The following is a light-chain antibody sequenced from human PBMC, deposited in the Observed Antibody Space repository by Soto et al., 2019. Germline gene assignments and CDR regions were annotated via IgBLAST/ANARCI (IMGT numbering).Light chain of an antibody. Sequence: EIVLTQSPGSLSLSPGERATLSCRASQSVSRTFFAWYQQRPGQAPRLLMYGASSRATGIPERFSGSGSGSDFTLTISRLEPDDFAVYYLQQFDSSVTFGQGTKVEIK. CDR3: QQFDSSVT. V-gene: IGKV3-20*01. CDR2: GAS. CDR1: QSVSRTF. J-gene: IGKJ1*01.